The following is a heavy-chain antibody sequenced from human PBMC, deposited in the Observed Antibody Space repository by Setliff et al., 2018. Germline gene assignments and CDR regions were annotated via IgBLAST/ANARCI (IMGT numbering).Heavy chain of an antibody. Sequence: SETLSLTCTVSGGSISSGVYYWGWIRQPPGKGLEWIGRIYHGGKTYYNTSLESRLTISVDTSKNQFSLNLSSVSAADTAVYYCARTGTYRYFDYWGQGALVTVS. CDR1: GGSISSGVYY. CDR3: ARTGTYRYFDY. J-gene: IGHJ4*02. CDR2: IYHGGKT. D-gene: IGHD1-26*01. V-gene: IGHV4-39*01.